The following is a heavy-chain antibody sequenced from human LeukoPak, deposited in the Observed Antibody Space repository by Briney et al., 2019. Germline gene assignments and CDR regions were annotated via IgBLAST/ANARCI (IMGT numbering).Heavy chain of an antibody. CDR1: GFTFSSYA. Sequence: GGSLRLSCAASGFTFSSYAMSWVRQAPGKGLEWVSAISGSGGSTYYADSVKGRFTISRDNSKNTLYLQMNSLRAEDTAVYYCAKLSQLWFGESLFDYWGQGTLVTVSS. CDR2: ISGSGGST. CDR3: AKLSQLWFGESLFDY. D-gene: IGHD3-10*01. J-gene: IGHJ4*02. V-gene: IGHV3-23*01.